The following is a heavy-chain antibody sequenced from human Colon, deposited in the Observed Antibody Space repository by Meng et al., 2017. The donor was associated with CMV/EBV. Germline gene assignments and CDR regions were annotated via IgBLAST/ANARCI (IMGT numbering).Heavy chain of an antibody. Sequence: GSLRLSCAASGFVYSSYAMYWVRQAPGKGLEWVAVILHDASSQYYADSVKGRFTISRDNSKNTLYLQMDNLRHEDTAIYYCARDRVATPKAGFGMDVWGQGTTVTVSS. CDR2: ILHDASSQ. D-gene: IGHD2-15*01. CDR3: ARDRVATPKAGFGMDV. CDR1: GFVYSSYA. V-gene: IGHV3-30-3*01. J-gene: IGHJ6*02.